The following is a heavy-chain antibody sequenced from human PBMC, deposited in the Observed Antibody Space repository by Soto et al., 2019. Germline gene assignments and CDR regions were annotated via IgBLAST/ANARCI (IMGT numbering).Heavy chain of an antibody. D-gene: IGHD5-18*01. CDR3: ASTNVDTAMGPPPYYFDY. J-gene: IGHJ4*02. CDR2: IYYSGST. CDR1: GGSISSGDYY. Sequence: SETLSLTCTVSGGSISSGDYYWSWIRQPPGKGLEWIGYIYYSGSTYYNPSLKSRVTISVDTSKNQFSLKLSSVTAADTAVYYCASTNVDTAMGPPPYYFDYWGQGTLVTVSS. V-gene: IGHV4-30-4*01.